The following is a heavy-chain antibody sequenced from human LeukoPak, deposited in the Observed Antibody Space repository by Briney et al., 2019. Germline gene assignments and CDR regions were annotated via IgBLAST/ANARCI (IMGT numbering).Heavy chain of an antibody. CDR2: IIPIFGTA. CDR3: ARRDEEAGNWFDP. V-gene: IGHV1-69*05. J-gene: IGHJ5*02. D-gene: IGHD6-13*01. CDR1: GGTFSSYA. Sequence: GASVKVSCKASGGTFSSYAISWVRQAPGQGLEWMGGIIPIFGTANYAQKFQGRVTITTDESTSTAYMELSSLRSEDTAMYYCARRDEEAGNWFDPWGQGTLVTVSS.